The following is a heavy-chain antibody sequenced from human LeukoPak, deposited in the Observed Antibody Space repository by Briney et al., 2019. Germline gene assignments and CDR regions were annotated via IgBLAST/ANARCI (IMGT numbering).Heavy chain of an antibody. Sequence: GGSLRLSCAASGFTFRSDGMHGVRQAPGKGLEWVAVIWYDGSNKYYADSVKGRFTISRDNSKDTLYLQLNSLRAEDTAVYSCARGQRGMHYVDFRAWGTLVTVSA. CDR3: ARGQRGMHYVDF. CDR2: IWYDGSNK. V-gene: IGHV3-33*01. D-gene: IGHD6-25*01. J-gene: IGHJ4*02. CDR1: GFTFRSDG.